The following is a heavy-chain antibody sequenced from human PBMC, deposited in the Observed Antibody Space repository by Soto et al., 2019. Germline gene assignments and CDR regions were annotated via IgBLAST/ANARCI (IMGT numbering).Heavy chain of an antibody. CDR1: GGTFSSYA. D-gene: IGHD1-7*01. Sequence: QVQLVQSGAEVKKPGSSVKVSCKASGGTFSSYAISWVRQAPGQGLEWMGGIIPIFGTANYAQKFDGRVTISADESTSTASMELSSLRFEDTAVYYCARLGGIVWNYVSDSFAPWIDGTMVTVSS. J-gene: IGHJ5*02. CDR3: ARLGGIVWNYVSDSFAP. V-gene: IGHV1-69*01. CDR2: IIPIFGTA.